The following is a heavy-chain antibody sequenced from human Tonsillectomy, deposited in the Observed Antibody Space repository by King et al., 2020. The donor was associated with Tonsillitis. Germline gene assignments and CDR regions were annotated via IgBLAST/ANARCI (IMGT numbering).Heavy chain of an antibody. Sequence: VQLQQWGAGLLKPSETLSLPCAVYGGSFSGYYWSWIRQPPGKGLEWSGEINHSGSTNYNPSLKSRVTVSVDTSKNQFSLKLSSVTAADTAVYYCARGGDIVVVVAATPFKVGCFDPWGQGTLVTVSS. CDR3: ARGGDIVVVVAATPFKVGCFDP. V-gene: IGHV4-34*01. D-gene: IGHD2-15*01. CDR2: INHSGST. CDR1: GGSFSGYY. J-gene: IGHJ5*02.